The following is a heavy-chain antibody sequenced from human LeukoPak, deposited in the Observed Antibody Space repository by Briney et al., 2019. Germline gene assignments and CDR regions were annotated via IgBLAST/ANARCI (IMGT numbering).Heavy chain of an antibody. CDR1: GYSFTSYW. CDR2: IYPGDSDT. CDR3: ARQYGSGSYYNNDPFDY. J-gene: IGHJ4*02. D-gene: IGHD3-10*01. V-gene: IGHV5-51*01. Sequence: GESLKISCKGSGYSFTSYWIGWVRQMPGKGLEWIGIIYPGDSDTRYSPSFQGQVTISANKSISTAYLQWSSLKASDTAMYYCARQYGSGSYYNNDPFDYWGQGTLVTVSS.